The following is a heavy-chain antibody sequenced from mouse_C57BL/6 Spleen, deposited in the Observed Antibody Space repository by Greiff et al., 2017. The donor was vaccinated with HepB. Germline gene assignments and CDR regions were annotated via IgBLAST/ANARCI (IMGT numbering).Heavy chain of an antibody. CDR1: GYAFSSSW. V-gene: IGHV1-82*01. Sequence: VQLQESGPELVKPGASVKISCKASGYAFSSSWMNWVKQRPGKGLEWIGRIYPGDGDTNYNGKFKGKATLTADKSSSTAYMQLSSLTSEDSAVYFCARREGYDWFAYWGQGTLVTVSA. CDR2: IYPGDGDT. D-gene: IGHD2-2*01. J-gene: IGHJ3*01. CDR3: ARREGYDWFAY.